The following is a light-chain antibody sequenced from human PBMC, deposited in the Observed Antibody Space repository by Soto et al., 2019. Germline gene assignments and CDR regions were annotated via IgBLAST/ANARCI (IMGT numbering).Light chain of an antibody. CDR2: AAS. J-gene: IGKJ1*01. Sequence: EVVLTQSPGTMSLSPGERATLSCRASQSITSNYIAWYQQKPGQAPRLLIYAASSRATGIPDRFSGSGSGTDFTLSISRLEPEDFAVYYCQQYGSSVTWTFGQGTKVEIK. CDR1: QSITSNY. V-gene: IGKV3-20*01. CDR3: QQYGSSVTWT.